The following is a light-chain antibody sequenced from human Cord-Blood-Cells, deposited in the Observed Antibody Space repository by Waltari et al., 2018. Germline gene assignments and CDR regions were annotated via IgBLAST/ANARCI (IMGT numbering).Light chain of an antibody. CDR3: QQYGSSPPVT. CDR2: GAS. CDR1: VSVSSSY. V-gene: IGKV3-20*01. Sequence: EIVLTQSPGTLSLSPGERATLSCRASVSVSSSYLAWYHQKPGQAPRLLIYGASSRAAGIPDRIIGSGSGTDFTLTISRLEPEDFAVYYCQQYGSSPPVTFGQGTRLEIK. J-gene: IGKJ5*01.